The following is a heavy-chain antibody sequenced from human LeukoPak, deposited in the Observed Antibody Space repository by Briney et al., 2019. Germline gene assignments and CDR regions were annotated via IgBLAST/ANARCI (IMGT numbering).Heavy chain of an antibody. CDR3: ARDLVEGGTNPRYFQY. D-gene: IGHD1-26*01. Sequence: PGGSLRLSCAASGFTFSSYWMSWVRQAPGKGLEWVANIKQDGSEKYYVDSVKGRFTISRDNAKNSLYLQMNSLRAEDTAVYYCARDLVEGGTNPRYFQYWGQGTLVTVSS. CDR2: IKQDGSEK. V-gene: IGHV3-7*01. J-gene: IGHJ1*01. CDR1: GFTFSSYW.